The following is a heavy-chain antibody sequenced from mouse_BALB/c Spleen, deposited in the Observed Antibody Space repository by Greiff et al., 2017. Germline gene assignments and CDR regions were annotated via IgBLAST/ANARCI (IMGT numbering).Heavy chain of an antibody. J-gene: IGHJ4*01. CDR3: ARWPGVDY. CDR2: RLPGSGST. Sequence: VQLQESGAELLKPGASVKISCKATGYTFRSYWIEWVKQRPGHGLEWIGERLPGSGSTNYNEKFKGKATFTADTYSNTAYMQLSSLTSEDFAVYYCARWPGVDYWGQGTSVTVSS. CDR1: GYTFRSYW. V-gene: IGHV1-9*01.